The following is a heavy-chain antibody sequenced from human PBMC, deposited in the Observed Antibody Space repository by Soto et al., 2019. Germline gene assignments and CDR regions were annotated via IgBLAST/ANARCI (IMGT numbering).Heavy chain of an antibody. Sequence: GGSLRLSCAASVFPFSSYSMNWVRQAPGKGLEWVSYISSSSSTIYYADSVKGRFTISRDNAKNSLYLQMNSLRAEDTAVYYCATDGMTTVTTGDYWGQGTLVTVSS. D-gene: IGHD4-17*01. CDR3: ATDGMTTVTTGDY. CDR1: VFPFSSYS. V-gene: IGHV3-48*01. CDR2: ISSSSSTI. J-gene: IGHJ4*02.